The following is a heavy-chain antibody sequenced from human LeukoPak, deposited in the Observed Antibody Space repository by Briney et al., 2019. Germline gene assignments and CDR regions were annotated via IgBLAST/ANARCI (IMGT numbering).Heavy chain of an antibody. CDR2: IRYDGSNK. J-gene: IGHJ6*03. Sequence: GGSLRLSCAASGFTFSSYGMHWVRQAPGKGLEWVAFIRYDGSNKYYIDSVKGRFTISRDNSKNTLYLQMNSLRAEDTAVYYCVRGAGLQDYYYYMDVWGKGTTVTVSS. CDR3: VRGAGLQDYYYYMDV. CDR1: GFTFSSYG. V-gene: IGHV3-30*02. D-gene: IGHD1-26*01.